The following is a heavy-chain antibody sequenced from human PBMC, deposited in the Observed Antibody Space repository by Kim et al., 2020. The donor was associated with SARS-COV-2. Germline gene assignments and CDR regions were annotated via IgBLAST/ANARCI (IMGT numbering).Heavy chain of an antibody. CDR2: IYYSGST. CDR1: GGSISSYY. V-gene: IGHV4-59*13. D-gene: IGHD4-4*01. Sequence: SETLSLTCTVSGGSISSYYWSWIRQPPGKGLEWIGYIYYSGSTNYNPSLKSRVTISVDTSKNQFSLKLSSVTAADTAVYYCARDSLMGDYSFAFDIWGQGTMVTVSS. CDR3: ARDSLMGDYSFAFDI. J-gene: IGHJ3*02.